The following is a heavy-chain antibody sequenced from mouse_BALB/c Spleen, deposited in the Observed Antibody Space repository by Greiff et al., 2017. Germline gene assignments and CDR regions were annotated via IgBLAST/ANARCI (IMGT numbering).Heavy chain of an antibody. CDR3: ARGLRGEAMDY. Sequence: VQLVESGAELARPGASVKLSCKASGYTFTDYYINWVKQRTGKGLEWIGEIYPGSGNTYYNEKFKGKATLTADKSSSTAYMQLSSLTSEDSAVYFCARGLRGEAMDYWGQGTSVTVSS. J-gene: IGHJ4*01. CDR2: IYPGSGNT. D-gene: IGHD2-4*01. CDR1: GYTFTDYY. V-gene: IGHV1-77*01.